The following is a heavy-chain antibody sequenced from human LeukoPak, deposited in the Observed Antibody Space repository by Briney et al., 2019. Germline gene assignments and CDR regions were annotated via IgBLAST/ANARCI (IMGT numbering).Heavy chain of an antibody. CDR3: AGAVKTQPKYYYYYYMDV. CDR2: IYHSGST. Sequence: SETLSLTCTVSGYSISSGYYWGWIRQPPGKGLEWIGSIYHSGSTYYNPSLKSRVTISVDTSKNQFSLKLSSVTAADTAVYYCAGAVKTQPKYYYYYYMDVWGKGTTVTISS. V-gene: IGHV4-38-2*02. D-gene: IGHD4-17*01. J-gene: IGHJ6*03. CDR1: GYSISSGYY.